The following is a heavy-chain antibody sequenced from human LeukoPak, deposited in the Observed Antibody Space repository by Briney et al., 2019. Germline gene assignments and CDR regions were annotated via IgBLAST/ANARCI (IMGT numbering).Heavy chain of an antibody. J-gene: IGHJ6*03. V-gene: IGHV3-23*01. CDR2: ISGSGGST. Sequence: GGSLRLSCAASGFTFSSYAMSWVRQAPGKGLEWVSAISGSGGSTYYADSVKGRFTISRDNSKNTLYLQMNSLRAEDTAVYYCAKDMVVPAAKRYYYYYYMDVWGKGTTVTVFS. CDR1: GFTFSSYA. CDR3: AKDMVVPAAKRYYYYYYMDV. D-gene: IGHD2-2*01.